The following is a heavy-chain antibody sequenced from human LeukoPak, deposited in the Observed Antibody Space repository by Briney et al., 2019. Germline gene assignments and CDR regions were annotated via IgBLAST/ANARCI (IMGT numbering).Heavy chain of an antibody. D-gene: IGHD5-24*01. CDR2: IWYDGTDK. J-gene: IGHJ6*02. CDR1: GFTFSTYV. V-gene: IGHV3-33*01. Sequence: GRSLRLSCAASGFTFSTYVMHWVRQAPGRGLEWVAVIWYDGTDKYYVDSVKGRFTISRDNAKNSLYLQMNSLRAEDTAVYYCARDYESGRDGYNGYYYYGMDVWGQGTTVTVSS. CDR3: ARDYESGRDGYNGYYYYGMDV.